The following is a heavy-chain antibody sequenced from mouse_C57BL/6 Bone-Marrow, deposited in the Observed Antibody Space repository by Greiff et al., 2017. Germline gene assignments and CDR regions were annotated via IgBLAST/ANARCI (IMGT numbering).Heavy chain of an antibody. D-gene: IGHD2-1*01. J-gene: IGHJ2*01. CDR3: ARWDGNYVGDY. Sequence: VQLQQPGAELVKPGASVKMSCKASGYTFTSYWITWVKQRPGQGLEWIGDIYPGSGSTNYNEKFKSKATLTVDTSSSTAYMQLSSLPSEDSAVYYCARWDGNYVGDYWGQGTTLTVSS. CDR1: GYTFTSYW. V-gene: IGHV1-55*01. CDR2: IYPGSGST.